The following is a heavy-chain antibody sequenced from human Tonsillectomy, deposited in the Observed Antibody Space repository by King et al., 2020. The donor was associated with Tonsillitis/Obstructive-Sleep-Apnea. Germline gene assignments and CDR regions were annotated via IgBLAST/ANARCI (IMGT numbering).Heavy chain of an antibody. D-gene: IGHD1-26*01. CDR1: GFTFSNYW. J-gene: IGHJ4*02. CDR2: IKHDGSEQ. V-gene: IGHV3-7*03. Sequence: VQLVESGGGLVQPGGSMRVSCVASGFTFSNYWLSWVRQAPGKGLEWVANIKHDGSEQYYVESVKGRFTISRDNSKNSLFLQMNSLRAEDTAVYHCARDRADSDPTSSIFDYWGQGTLVTVSS. CDR3: ARDRADSDPTSSIFDY.